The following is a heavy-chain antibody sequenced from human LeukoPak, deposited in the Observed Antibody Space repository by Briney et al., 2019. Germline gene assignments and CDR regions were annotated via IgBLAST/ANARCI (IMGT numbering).Heavy chain of an antibody. CDR1: GGSISSGGYS. Sequence: SETLSLTCAVSGGSISSGGYSWSWIRQPPGKGLEWIGYIYHSGSTYYNPSLKSRVTISVDRSKNQFSLKLSSVTAADTAVYYCARLYCSGGSCYGGNWFDPWGQGTLVTVSS. CDR3: ARLYCSGGSCYGGNWFDP. J-gene: IGHJ5*02. D-gene: IGHD2-15*01. V-gene: IGHV4-30-2*01. CDR2: IYHSGST.